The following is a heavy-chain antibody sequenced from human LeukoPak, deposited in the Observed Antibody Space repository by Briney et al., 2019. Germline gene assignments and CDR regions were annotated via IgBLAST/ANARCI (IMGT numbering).Heavy chain of an antibody. CDR3: ATKGDSSGPL. Sequence: EGSLRLSCAASGFTFSIYSMNWVRQAPGKGLGWVSSISSSGTYINYADSVKGRFTISRDNAKNSLYLQMSSLRAEDTAVYYCATKGDSSGPLWGQGTLVTVSS. V-gene: IGHV3-21*06. J-gene: IGHJ4*02. CDR2: ISSSGTYI. D-gene: IGHD3-22*01. CDR1: GFTFSIYS.